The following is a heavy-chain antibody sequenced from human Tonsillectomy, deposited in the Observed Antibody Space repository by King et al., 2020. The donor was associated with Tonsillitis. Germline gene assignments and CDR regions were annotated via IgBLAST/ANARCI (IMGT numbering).Heavy chain of an antibody. D-gene: IGHD6-13*01. V-gene: IGHV1-69*12. CDR3: ARDSWVAAAAGTPRFDY. CDR1: GGTFSSYA. CDR2: IIPILGTA. Sequence: QLVQSGAEVKKPGSSVKVSCKASGGTFSSYAISWERQAPGQGLEWVGGIIPILGTANYAQKVQGRVTITADESTGTAYMELSRLRVEDTVGYYWARDSWVAAAAGTPRFDYWGQGTLVTVSS. J-gene: IGHJ4*02.